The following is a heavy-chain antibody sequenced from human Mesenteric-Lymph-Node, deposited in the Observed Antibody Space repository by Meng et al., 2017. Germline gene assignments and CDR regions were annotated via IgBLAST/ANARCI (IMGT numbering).Heavy chain of an antibody. D-gene: IGHD3-16*01. Sequence: GESLKISCAASGFTFSDYYMSWIRQAPGKGLEWVSYISSSGSTIYYADSVKGRFTISRDNAKNSLYLQMNSLRAEDTAVYYCVRGLANINDFWGQGMLVTVSS. CDR3: VRGLANINDF. CDR2: ISSSGSTI. J-gene: IGHJ4*02. V-gene: IGHV3-11*04. CDR1: GFTFSDYY.